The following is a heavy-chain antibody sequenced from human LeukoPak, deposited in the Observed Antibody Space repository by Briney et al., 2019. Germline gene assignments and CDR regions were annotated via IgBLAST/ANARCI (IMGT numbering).Heavy chain of an antibody. Sequence: GGSLRLSCAASRFTFSSYAMSWVRQAPGKGLEWVSAISGSSGSTYYADSVKGRFTISRDNSKNTLYLQMNSLRAEDTAVYYCVRDPEALDYWGQGTQVTVSS. J-gene: IGHJ4*02. CDR3: VRDPEALDY. V-gene: IGHV3-23*01. CDR2: ISGSSGST. CDR1: RFTFSSYA.